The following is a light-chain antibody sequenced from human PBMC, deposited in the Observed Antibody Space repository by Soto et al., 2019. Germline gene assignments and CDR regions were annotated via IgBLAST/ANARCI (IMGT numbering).Light chain of an antibody. Sequence: EIVLTQSPGTLSLSPGERATLSCRASQSVSSSYLAWYQQKPGQAPRLLIYGASSRATGIPDRFSGSGSGKDLTLTISRLEPEDFAVYYCQQYGSSLVTFGQGTKLEIK. V-gene: IGKV3-20*01. CDR3: QQYGSSLVT. CDR1: QSVSSSY. CDR2: GAS. J-gene: IGKJ2*01.